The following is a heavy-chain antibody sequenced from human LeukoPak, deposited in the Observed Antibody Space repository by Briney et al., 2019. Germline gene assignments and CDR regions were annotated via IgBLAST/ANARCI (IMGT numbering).Heavy chain of an antibody. Sequence: PSETLSLTCTVSGYSISSGYYWGWIRQPPGKGLEWIGSIYHSGSTYYNPSLKSRVTISVDTSKNQFSLRLTSVTAADTAVYYCARGKVVVVPAARYNWFDPWGQGTLVTVSS. J-gene: IGHJ5*02. CDR2: IYHSGST. D-gene: IGHD2-2*01. CDR3: ARGKVVVVPAARYNWFDP. V-gene: IGHV4-38-2*02. CDR1: GYSISSGYY.